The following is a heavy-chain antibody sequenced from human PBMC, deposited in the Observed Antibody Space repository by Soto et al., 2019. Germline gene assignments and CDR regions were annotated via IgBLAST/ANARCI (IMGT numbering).Heavy chain of an antibody. D-gene: IGHD3-16*01. J-gene: IGHJ2*01. CDR1: GFTFSSYA. CDR2: ISYDGSNK. Sequence: QVQLVESGGGVVQPGRSLRLSCVASGFTFSSYAMHWVRQAPGKGLEWVAVISYDGSNKYYADSVKGRFTISRDNSKNTLYLQMNSLRAEDTAVYYCARVRGWGSTLYWYFDLWGRGTLVTVSS. V-gene: IGHV3-30-3*01. CDR3: ARVRGWGSTLYWYFDL.